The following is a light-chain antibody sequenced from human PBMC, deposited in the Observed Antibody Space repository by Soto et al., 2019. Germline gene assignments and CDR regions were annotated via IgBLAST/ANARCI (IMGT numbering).Light chain of an antibody. V-gene: IGKV3-15*01. J-gene: IGKJ3*01. Sequence: EIVMTQSPTTLSASPGERATLSCRASQSVRDNLAWYQQKPGQAPRLLIYGAYIRVTGIPARFSGSGSGTEFTLTISSLQSEDFAVYYCQHYDSWPPLFGPGTKVDIK. CDR1: QSVRDN. CDR3: QHYDSWPPL. CDR2: GAY.